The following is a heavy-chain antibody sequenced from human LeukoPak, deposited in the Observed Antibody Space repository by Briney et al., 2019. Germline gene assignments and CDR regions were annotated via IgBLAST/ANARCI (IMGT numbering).Heavy chain of an antibody. CDR1: GYTFTGYY. Sequence: GASVKVSCKASGYTFTGYYMHWVRQAPGQGLEWMGWINPNSGGTNYAQKFQGWVTMTRDTSTSTAYMGLNRLMSDDTAVYYCARDQGRRASYFDYWGQGTLVTVSS. CDR2: INPNSGGT. D-gene: IGHD2-15*01. V-gene: IGHV1-2*04. CDR3: ARDQGRRASYFDY. J-gene: IGHJ4*02.